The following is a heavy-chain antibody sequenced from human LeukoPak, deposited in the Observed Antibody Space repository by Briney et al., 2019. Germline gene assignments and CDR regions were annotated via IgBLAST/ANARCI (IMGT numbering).Heavy chain of an antibody. J-gene: IGHJ6*04. Sequence: GGSLRLSCAASGFTFRSYEMNWVRQAPGKGLEWVSYISSSGSTIVYADSVKGRFTISRDNAKNSLYLQMNSLRAEDTAVYYCAELGITMIGGVWGKGTTVTISS. CDR2: ISSSGSTI. CDR3: AELGITMIGGV. V-gene: IGHV3-48*03. CDR1: GFTFRSYE. D-gene: IGHD3-10*02.